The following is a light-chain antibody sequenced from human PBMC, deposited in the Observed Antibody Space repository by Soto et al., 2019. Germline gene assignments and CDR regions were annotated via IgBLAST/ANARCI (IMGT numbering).Light chain of an antibody. CDR2: GAS. J-gene: IGKJ4*01. V-gene: IGKV3-15*01. Sequence: EIVLTQSPATLSVSPGERATLSCMASQSVSSNLAWYQQKPGQAPRLLIYGASTRAPGIPARFSGSGSGTEFTLTISSLQSEDFAVCYCQHYNNLPLTFGGGAKVEIK. CDR3: QHYNNLPLT. CDR1: QSVSSN.